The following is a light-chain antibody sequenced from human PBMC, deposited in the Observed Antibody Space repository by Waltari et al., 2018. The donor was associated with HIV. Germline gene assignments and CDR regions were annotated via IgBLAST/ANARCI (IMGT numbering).Light chain of an antibody. CDR1: SSDVGAYYS. Sequence: QSALTQPASLSGSPGQSLTISGPGTSSDVGAYYSVSCYQRHPDKAPKLIIYEVTTRPSGVSDRFSGSKSGNTASLTISGLQAEDEADYFCCSFTSTSTLHWVFGGGTKLTVL. CDR3: CSFTSTSTLHWV. CDR2: EVT. J-gene: IGLJ3*02. V-gene: IGLV2-14*01.